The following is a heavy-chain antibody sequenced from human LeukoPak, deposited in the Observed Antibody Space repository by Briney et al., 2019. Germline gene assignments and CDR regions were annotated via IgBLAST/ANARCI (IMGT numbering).Heavy chain of an antibody. Sequence: GASVKVSCKASGFALTTYNIVWLRQAPGQGLEWVGWVTAFNENTHYSRKVQGRVTMTRDTSTSTAYMELRSLRSDGTAVYYCARNTYGYKFSMDVWGKGTTVTVSS. D-gene: IGHD5-24*01. J-gene: IGHJ6*03. CDR3: ARNTYGYKFSMDV. CDR1: GFALTTYN. CDR2: VTAFNENT. V-gene: IGHV1-18*01.